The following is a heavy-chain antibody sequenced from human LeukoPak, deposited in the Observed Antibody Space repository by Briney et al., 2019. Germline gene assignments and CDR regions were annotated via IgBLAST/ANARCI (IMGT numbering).Heavy chain of an antibody. CDR3: ARDRRYCSSTSCFNDAFDI. V-gene: IGHV3-21*01. CDR1: GFTFSSYT. D-gene: IGHD2-2*01. J-gene: IGHJ3*02. Sequence: GGSLRLSCAASGFTFSSYTMNWVRQAPGKGLEWVSSISSSSSYIYYADSVKGRFTISRDNAKNSLYLQMNSLRAEDTAVYYCARDRRYCSSTSCFNDAFDIWGQGTMVTVSS. CDR2: ISSSSSYI.